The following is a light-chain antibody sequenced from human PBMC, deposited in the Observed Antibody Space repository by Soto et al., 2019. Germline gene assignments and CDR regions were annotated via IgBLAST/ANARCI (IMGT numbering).Light chain of an antibody. V-gene: IGKV3-20*01. CDR1: QSVPNSY. J-gene: IGKJ1*01. CDR2: GIS. CDR3: HQYGRSWT. Sequence: EVVLTQSPGTLSLFPGERSTLSFMASQSVPNSYLGWFQQKPGQAPRPLIYGISNRATGIPDRFSGSGSGTDFTLTISRLEPEDFAVYYCHQYGRSWTFGQGTKVDIK.